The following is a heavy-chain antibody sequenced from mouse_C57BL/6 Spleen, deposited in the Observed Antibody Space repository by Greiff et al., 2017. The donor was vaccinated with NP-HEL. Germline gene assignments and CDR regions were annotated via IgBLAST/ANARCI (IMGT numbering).Heavy chain of an antibody. V-gene: IGHV1-82*01. CDR1: GYAFSSSW. Sequence: VKLMESGPELVKPGASVKISCKASGYAFSSSWMNWVKQRPGKGLEWIGRIYPGDGDTNYNGKFKGKATLTADKSSSTAYMQLSSLTSEDSAVYFCARSNPRMDYWGQGTSVTVSS. CDR2: IYPGDGDT. J-gene: IGHJ4*01. D-gene: IGHD2-5*01. CDR3: ARSNPRMDY.